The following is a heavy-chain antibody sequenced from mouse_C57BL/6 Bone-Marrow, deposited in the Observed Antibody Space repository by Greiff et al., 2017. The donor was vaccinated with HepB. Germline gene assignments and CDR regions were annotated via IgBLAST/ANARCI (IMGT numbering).Heavy chain of an antibody. V-gene: IGHV5-6*01. Sequence: EVQVVESGGDLVKPGGSLKLSCAASGFTFSSYGMSWVRQSPDKRLEWVATISSGGSYTYYPDSVKGRFTISRDNAKNTLYLQMSSLKCDDTARYDCARRWDCRSWYFDVWGTGTTVTVSS. D-gene: IGHD4-1*01. CDR2: ISSGGSYT. J-gene: IGHJ1*03. CDR1: GFTFSSYG. CDR3: ARRWDCRSWYFDV.